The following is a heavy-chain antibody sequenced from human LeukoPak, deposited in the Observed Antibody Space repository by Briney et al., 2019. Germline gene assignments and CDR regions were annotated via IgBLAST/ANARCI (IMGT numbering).Heavy chain of an antibody. Sequence: GGSLRLSCVGSGFTFSSNGMSWVRQAPGKGLEWVCGASGSGESTHYADSMKGRFTISRDNAKNSLYLQMNSLRAEDTAVYYCARGGYCSSTSCYWRYYYMDIWGKGTTVTISS. CDR2: ASGSGEST. CDR1: GFTFSSNG. D-gene: IGHD2-2*01. J-gene: IGHJ6*03. V-gene: IGHV3-23*01. CDR3: ARGGYCSSTSCYWRYYYMDI.